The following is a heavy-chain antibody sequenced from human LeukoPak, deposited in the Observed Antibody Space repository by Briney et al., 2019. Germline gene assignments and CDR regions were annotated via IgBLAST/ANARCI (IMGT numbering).Heavy chain of an antibody. D-gene: IGHD6-6*01. J-gene: IGHJ4*02. Sequence: GGSLRLSCAASGFTVSSNYMSWVRQAPGKGLEWVSVIYSGGSTYYADSVKGRFTISRDNSKNTLYLQMNSLRADDTAVYYCARDTDRPSSRYFDYWGQGTLVTVSS. V-gene: IGHV3-66*02. CDR1: GFTVSSNY. CDR3: ARDTDRPSSRYFDY. CDR2: IYSGGST.